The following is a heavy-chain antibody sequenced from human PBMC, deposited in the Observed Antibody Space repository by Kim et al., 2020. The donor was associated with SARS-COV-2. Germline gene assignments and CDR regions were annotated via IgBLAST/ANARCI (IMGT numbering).Heavy chain of an antibody. V-gene: IGHV3-48*02. CDR3: ARDRPQGWFGEFYGMDV. Sequence: GGSLRLSCAASGFTFSSYSMNWVRQAPGKGLEWVSYISSSSSTIYYADSVKGRFTISRDNAKNSLYLQMNSLRDEDTAVYYCARDRPQGWFGEFYGMDVWGQGTTVTVSS. CDR2: ISSSSSTI. D-gene: IGHD3-10*01. CDR1: GFTFSSYS. J-gene: IGHJ6*02.